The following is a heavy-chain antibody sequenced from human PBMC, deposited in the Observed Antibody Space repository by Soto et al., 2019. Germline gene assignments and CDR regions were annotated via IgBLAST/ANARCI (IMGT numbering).Heavy chain of an antibody. J-gene: IGHJ4*02. CDR2: IYWDDTK. Sequence: QITLKESGPTLVKPTQTLTLTCTFSGFSISTNGVGVGWIRQPPGKALEWLAVIYWDDTKHYSPSLKSRLTITKDTSKNQVVLTMTNVDTVDTATYYCTRKGAGTTSLDHWGQGTLVTVSS. V-gene: IGHV2-5*02. CDR3: TRKGAGTTSLDH. D-gene: IGHD1-7*01. CDR1: GFSISTNGVG.